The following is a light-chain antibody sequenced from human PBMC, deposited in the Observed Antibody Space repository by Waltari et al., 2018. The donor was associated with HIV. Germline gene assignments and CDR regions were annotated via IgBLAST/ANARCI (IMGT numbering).Light chain of an antibody. J-gene: IGLJ2*01. CDR2: GNS. V-gene: IGLV1-40*01. Sequence: QSVLTQPPSLSGAPGQRVTISCTGSSSNIGAGYDVHWYQHLPGTAPKLLIYGNSNRRSGVPDRFSGSKSGTSASLAITGLQAEDESDYYCQSYDSSLSVVVFGGGTKLTVL. CDR1: SSNIGAGYD. CDR3: QSYDSSLSVVV.